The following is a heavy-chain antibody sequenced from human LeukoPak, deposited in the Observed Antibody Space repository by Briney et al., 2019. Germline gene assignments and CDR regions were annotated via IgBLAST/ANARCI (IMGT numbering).Heavy chain of an antibody. CDR3: ARWVDYYDSSGYFNAFDI. Sequence: SETLSLTCAVSGGSISSSNWWSWVRQPPGKGLEWIGEIYHSGSTNYNPSLKSRVTISVDKSKNQFSLKLSSVNAADTAVYYCARWVDYYDSSGYFNAFDIWGQGTMVTVSS. V-gene: IGHV4-4*02. J-gene: IGHJ3*02. CDR1: GGSISSSNW. D-gene: IGHD3-22*01. CDR2: IYHSGST.